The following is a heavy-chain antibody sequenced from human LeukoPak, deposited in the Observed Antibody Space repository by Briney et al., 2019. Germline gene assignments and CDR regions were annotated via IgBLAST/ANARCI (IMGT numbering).Heavy chain of an antibody. CDR2: IYYSGST. CDR3: ARGDVEIAAAAPFDY. D-gene: IGHD6-13*01. J-gene: IGHJ4*02. V-gene: IGHV4-39*07. Sequence: PSETLSLTCTVSGDSISSSSYYWGWIRQPPGKGLEWIGSIYYSGSTNYNPSLKSRVTISVDKSKNQFSLKLSSVTAADTAVYYCARGDVEIAAAAPFDYWGQGTLVTVSS. CDR1: GDSISSSSYY.